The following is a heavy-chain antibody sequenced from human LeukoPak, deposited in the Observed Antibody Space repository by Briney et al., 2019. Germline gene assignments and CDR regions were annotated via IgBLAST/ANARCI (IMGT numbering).Heavy chain of an antibody. CDR2: ISHSGST. J-gene: IGHJ4*02. D-gene: IGHD1-26*01. Sequence: SETLSLTCAVYGGSFSGYYWSWIRQPPGKGLEWIGEISHSGSTNYNPSLKSRVTISVDTSKNQFSLKLSSVTAADTAVYYCARGRRELLIKYYFDYWGQGTLVTVSS. CDR1: GGSFSGYY. V-gene: IGHV4-34*01. CDR3: ARGRRELLIKYYFDY.